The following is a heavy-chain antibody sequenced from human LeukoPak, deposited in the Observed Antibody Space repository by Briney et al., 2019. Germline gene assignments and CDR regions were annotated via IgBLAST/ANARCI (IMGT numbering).Heavy chain of an antibody. CDR3: AREWGRGGNSVDYFDY. D-gene: IGHD4-23*01. CDR2: TYYRSKWHS. Sequence: SQTLSLTCALSGDIFSSSSAAWPWIRQSPSRGLEWLGRTYYRSKWHSDYAVSVKGRITINPDTSKNQFSLQLNSVTPEDTAIYYCAREWGRGGNSVDYFDYWGQGTLVTVSS. CDR1: GDIFSSSSAA. J-gene: IGHJ4*02. V-gene: IGHV6-1*01.